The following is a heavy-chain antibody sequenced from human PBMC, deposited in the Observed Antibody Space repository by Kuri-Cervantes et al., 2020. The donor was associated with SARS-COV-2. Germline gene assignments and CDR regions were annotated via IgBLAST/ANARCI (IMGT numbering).Heavy chain of an antibody. J-gene: IGHJ3*02. CDR2: IYYSGST. CDR1: GYSISSGDY. Sequence: SETLSLTCTVSGYSISSGDYWGWIRQPPGKGLEWIGYIYYSGSTNYNPSLKSRVTISVDTSKNTFSLKLSSATAADTAVYYCAREGPVPAAIVSAAFDIWGQGTMVTVSS. V-gene: IGHV4-61*08. CDR3: AREGPVPAAIVSAAFDI. D-gene: IGHD2-2*01.